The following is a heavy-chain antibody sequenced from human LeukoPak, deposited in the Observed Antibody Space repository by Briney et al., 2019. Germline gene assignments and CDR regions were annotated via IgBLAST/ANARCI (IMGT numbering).Heavy chain of an antibody. CDR3: AKDLYYYDSSGYTFDY. CDR1: GFTFSDYA. D-gene: IGHD3-22*01. CDR2: ISSDGINK. V-gene: IGHV3-30-3*01. Sequence: PGGSLRLSCAASGFTFSDYAMHWVRQAPGKGLEWVALISSDGINKYYADSVKGRFTISRDNSKNTLYLQMNSLRAEDTAVYYCAKDLYYYDSSGYTFDYWGQGTLVTVSS. J-gene: IGHJ4*02.